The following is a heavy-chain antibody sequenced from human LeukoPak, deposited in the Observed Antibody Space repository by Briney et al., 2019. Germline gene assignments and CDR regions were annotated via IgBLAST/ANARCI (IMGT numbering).Heavy chain of an antibody. D-gene: IGHD3-10*01. Sequence: GASVKLSCKASGYTFTGYYMHWVRQAPGQGLEWMGWINPNSGGTNYAQKFQGRVTMTRDTSISTAYMELSRLRSDDTAVYYCARDPVLLWFGELPGNWFDPWGQGTLVTVSS. CDR3: ARDPVLLWFGELPGNWFDP. V-gene: IGHV1-2*02. CDR1: GYTFTGYY. J-gene: IGHJ5*02. CDR2: INPNSGGT.